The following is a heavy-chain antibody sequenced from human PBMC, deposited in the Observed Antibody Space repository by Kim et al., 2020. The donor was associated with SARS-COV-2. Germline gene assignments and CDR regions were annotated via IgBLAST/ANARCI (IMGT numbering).Heavy chain of an antibody. J-gene: IGHJ3*02. CDR1: GYTFTYRY. V-gene: IGHV1-45*02. CDR2: ITPFNGNT. Sequence: SVKVSCKASGYTFTYRYLHWVRQAPGQALEWMGWITPFNGNTNYAQKFQDRVTITRDRSMSTAYMELSSLRSEDTAMYYCASVLPNYDILTGYIEDCAFDIWGQGTMVTVSS. CDR3: ASVLPNYDILTGYIEDCAFDI. D-gene: IGHD3-9*01.